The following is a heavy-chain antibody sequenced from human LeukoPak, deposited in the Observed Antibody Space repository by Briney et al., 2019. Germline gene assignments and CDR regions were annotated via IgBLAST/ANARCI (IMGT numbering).Heavy chain of an antibody. CDR2: ISYSGYYI. CDR3: AREGVDKPSDY. D-gene: IGHD5-12*01. J-gene: IGHJ4*02. CDR1: GFTFSSYS. V-gene: IGHV3-21*01. Sequence: PGGSLRLSCAASGFTFSSYSMNWVRQAPGKGLEWVSSISYSGYYIYYADSVKGRFTISRDNAKNLLYLQMNRLRAEDMAVYYCAREGVDKPSDYWGQGTLVTVSS.